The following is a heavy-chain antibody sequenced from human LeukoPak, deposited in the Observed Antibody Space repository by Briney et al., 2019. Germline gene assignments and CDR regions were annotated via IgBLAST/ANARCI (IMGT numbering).Heavy chain of an antibody. CDR2: IYTSGST. CDR3: ARDRLGATFGFDY. Sequence: PSETMSLTCTVSGGSISSGSYYWSWIRQPAGKGLEWIGRIYTSGSTNYNPSLKSRVTISVDTSKKQFSLKLSSVTAEDTAVYYCARDRLGATFGFDYWGQGTLVTVSS. J-gene: IGHJ4*02. V-gene: IGHV4-61*02. CDR1: GGSISSGSYY. D-gene: IGHD1-26*01.